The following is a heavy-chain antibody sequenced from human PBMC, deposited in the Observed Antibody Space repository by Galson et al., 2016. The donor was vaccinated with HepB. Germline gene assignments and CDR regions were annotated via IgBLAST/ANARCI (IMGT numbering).Heavy chain of an antibody. J-gene: IGHJ3*02. CDR1: GFTFSNYG. CDR2: ICGSYGCT. D-gene: IGHD5-12*01. V-gene: IGHV3-23*01. CDR3: AKIRDSGGCDI. Sequence: SLRLSCAASGFTFSNYGMAWVRQAPGRGLEWVSSICGSYGCTYYSDSVKGRFTISRDNSESTLYLQMNSLRAEDTAVYYCAKIRDSGGCDIWGQGTMVTVSS.